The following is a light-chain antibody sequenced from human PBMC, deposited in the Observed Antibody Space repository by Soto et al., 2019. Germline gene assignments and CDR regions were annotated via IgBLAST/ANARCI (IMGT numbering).Light chain of an antibody. J-gene: IGKJ5*01. CDR2: GAS. CDR3: QQYGSPPTT. CDR1: QSVSSAY. Sequence: EIVLTQSPATLSVSPGERATLSCRASQSVSSAYLAWYQQKRGQAPRLLIYGASGRAAGIPDRFSGRGSGTDFTLTISRLEPEDFAVYYCQQYGSPPTTFGQGTRLEIK. V-gene: IGKV3-20*01.